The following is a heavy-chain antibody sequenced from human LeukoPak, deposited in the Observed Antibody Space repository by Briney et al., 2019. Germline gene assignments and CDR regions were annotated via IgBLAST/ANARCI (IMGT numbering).Heavy chain of an antibody. CDR1: GFTFNSYG. CDR3: AKDDYGDYVGKKGYFQH. J-gene: IGHJ1*01. D-gene: IGHD4-17*01. CDR2: ISGSGGST. Sequence: GGSLRLSCAASGFTFNSYGMHWVRQAPGKGLEWVSAISGSGGSTYYADSVKGRFTISRDNSKNTLYLQMNSLRAEDTAVYYCAKDDYGDYVGKKGYFQHWGQGTLVTVSS. V-gene: IGHV3-23*01.